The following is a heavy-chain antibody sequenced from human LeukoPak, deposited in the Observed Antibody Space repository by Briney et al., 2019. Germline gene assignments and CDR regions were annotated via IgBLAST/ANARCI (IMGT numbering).Heavy chain of an antibody. CDR1: GFTFSSYA. CDR3: AKVGCSGGSCCLPIHY. D-gene: IGHD2-15*01. J-gene: IGHJ4*02. CDR2: ISGSGGST. V-gene: IGHV3-23*01. Sequence: GGSLRLSCAASGFTFSSYAMSWVRQAPGKGLEWVSAISGSGGSTYYADSVKGRFTISRDNSKNTLYLQMNSLRAEDTAVYYCAKVGCSGGSCCLPIHYWGQGTLVTVSS.